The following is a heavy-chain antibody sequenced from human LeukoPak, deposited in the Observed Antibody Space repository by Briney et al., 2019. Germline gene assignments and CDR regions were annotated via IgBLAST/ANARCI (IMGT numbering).Heavy chain of an antibody. J-gene: IGHJ4*02. CDR2: IKTKADGGTT. V-gene: IGHV3-15*01. CDR1: GFTFSKAW. Sequence: GGSLRLSCVVSGFTFSKAWMSWVRQAPGKGLEWVGRIKTKADGGTTDYAAPVKGRLTISRDDSKSTLYLQMNSLKTEDTAVYYCTTDFPSDYWGQGTLVTVSS. CDR3: TTDFPSDY.